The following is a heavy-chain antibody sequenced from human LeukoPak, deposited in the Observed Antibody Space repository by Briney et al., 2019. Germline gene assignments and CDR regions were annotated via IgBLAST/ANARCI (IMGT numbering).Heavy chain of an antibody. CDR3: ARDGGCSGGSCYYGMDV. V-gene: IGHV1-69*13. J-gene: IGHJ6*02. D-gene: IGHD2-15*01. CDR2: IIPIFGTA. Sequence: SVKVSCKASGGTFSSYAISWVRQAPGQGLEWMEGIIPIFGTANYAQKFQGRVTITADESTSTAYMELSSLRSEDTAVYYCARDGGCSGGSCYYGMDVWGQGTTVTVSS. CDR1: GGTFSSYA.